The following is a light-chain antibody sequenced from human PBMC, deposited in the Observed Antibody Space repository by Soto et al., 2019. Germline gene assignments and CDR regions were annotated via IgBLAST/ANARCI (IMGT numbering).Light chain of an antibody. Sequence: QSALTQPSSASGSPGQSVAISCTGTSSDVGSYNYVSWYQQHPGKAPKLMIYEVNKRPSGVPDRFSGSKSGNTASLTVSGLQAEDEADYYCSSYAGSSNVFGTGTKVTVL. J-gene: IGLJ1*01. CDR2: EVN. CDR1: SSDVGSYNY. V-gene: IGLV2-8*01. CDR3: SSYAGSSNV.